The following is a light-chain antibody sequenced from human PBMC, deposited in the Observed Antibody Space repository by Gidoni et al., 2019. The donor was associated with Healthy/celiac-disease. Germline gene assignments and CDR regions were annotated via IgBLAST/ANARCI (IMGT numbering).Light chain of an antibody. CDR2: GAS. V-gene: IGKV3-15*01. CDR1: QSVSSN. Sequence: EIVMTQSPAPLSVSPGERATLSCRPSQSVSSNLAWYQQKPGQAPRLLIYGASTRATGIPARFSGSGSGTEFTLTISSLQSEDFAVYYCQQYNNWPRTFGQGTKVEIK. J-gene: IGKJ1*01. CDR3: QQYNNWPRT.